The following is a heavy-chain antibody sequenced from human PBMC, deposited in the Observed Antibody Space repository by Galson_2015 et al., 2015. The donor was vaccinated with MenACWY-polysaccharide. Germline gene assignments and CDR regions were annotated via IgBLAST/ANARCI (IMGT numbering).Heavy chain of an antibody. J-gene: IGHJ4*02. CDR3: ARNRVSYSTSPSPNQ. Sequence: SVKVSCKASGYTFTSFNINWVRQAPGQGLEWMGWISTYNGDTDYSQNFRGRLTMTTDTSTSTAYMELRSLTSADTAIYYCARNRVSYSTSPSPNQWGQGTLVTASS. CDR1: GYTFTSFN. V-gene: IGHV1-18*01. CDR2: ISTYNGDT. D-gene: IGHD6-13*01.